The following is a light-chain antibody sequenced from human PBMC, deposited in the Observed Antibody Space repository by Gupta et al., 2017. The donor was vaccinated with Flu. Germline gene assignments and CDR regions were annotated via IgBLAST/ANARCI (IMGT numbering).Light chain of an antibody. Sequence: TIYCSGSDSNIAAPFDVHWYTQLPGEAPKLLIYGNNNRPSGVPDRFSGSRSGMSASLVITGLQVDDEAVYYCQSYDKSLSGSKVFGGGTKLTVL. CDR2: GNN. J-gene: IGLJ3*02. CDR1: DSNIAAPFD. V-gene: IGLV1-40*01. CDR3: QSYDKSLSGSKV.